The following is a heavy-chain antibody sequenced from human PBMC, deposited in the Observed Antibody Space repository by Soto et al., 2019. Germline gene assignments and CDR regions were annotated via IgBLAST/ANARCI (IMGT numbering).Heavy chain of an antibody. D-gene: IGHD5-12*01. CDR3: PRLRGGSGGYDHDFDY. V-gene: IGHV5-51*01. CDR1: GYSFISYW. CDR2: IYPGDSDT. J-gene: IGHJ4*02. Sequence: GESLKISCKGSGYSFISYWIGWVRQMSGKGLEWMGIIYPGDSDTRYSPSFQGQVTISADKSISTAYLQWSSLKASDTAMYYCPRLRGGSGGYDHDFDYWGQGALVTVSS.